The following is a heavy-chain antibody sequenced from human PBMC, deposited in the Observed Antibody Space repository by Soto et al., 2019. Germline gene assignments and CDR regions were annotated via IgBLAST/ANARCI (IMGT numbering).Heavy chain of an antibody. V-gene: IGHV3-7*03. J-gene: IGHJ5*02. CDR2: IKQDGSEK. CDR1: GFIFSSYW. D-gene: IGHD6-6*01. CDR3: ARDPYGASSYNWFDP. Sequence: EVQLVESGGGLVQPGGSLRLSCAASGFIFSSYWMSWVRQAPGKGLEWVANIKQDGSEKYYVDSVKGRFTISRDNAKNSLYLQMNSLRDEDTAVYYCARDPYGASSYNWFDPWGQGTLVTVSS.